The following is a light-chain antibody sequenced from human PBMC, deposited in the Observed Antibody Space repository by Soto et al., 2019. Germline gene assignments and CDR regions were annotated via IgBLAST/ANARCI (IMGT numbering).Light chain of an antibody. Sequence: DIQMTQSPSTLSASVGDRVTITCRASQSISSWLAWYQEKPGKAPKLLIYKASTLESGVPSRFSGSGSGTEFTLTITSLQPDDFATYYCQQYNIYWGLTFGGGTKVEMK. V-gene: IGKV1-5*03. CDR3: QQYNIYWGLT. CDR2: KAS. CDR1: QSISSW. J-gene: IGKJ4*01.